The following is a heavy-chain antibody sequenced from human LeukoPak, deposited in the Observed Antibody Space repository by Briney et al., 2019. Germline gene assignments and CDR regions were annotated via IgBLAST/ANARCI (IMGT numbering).Heavy chain of an antibody. D-gene: IGHD6-25*01. CDR1: GFTFSNSY. CDR3: AREGIAAASPDY. J-gene: IGHJ4*02. V-gene: IGHV3-7*01. CDR2: IKQDGSEK. Sequence: GGSLRLSCEASGFTFSNSYMSWVRQAPGKGLEWVANIKQDGSEKYYVDSVKGRFTISRDNAKNSLYLQMNSLRAEDTAVYYCAREGIAAASPDYWGQGTLVTVSS.